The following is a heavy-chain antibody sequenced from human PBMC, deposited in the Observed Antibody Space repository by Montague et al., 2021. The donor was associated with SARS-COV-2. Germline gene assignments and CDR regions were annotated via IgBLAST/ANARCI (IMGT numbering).Heavy chain of an antibody. CDR1: GGTVRDYY. D-gene: IGHD1-1*01. CDR3: ARHSVSEDGTFFRPYFDP. V-gene: IGHV4-59*08. J-gene: IGHJ5*02. CDR2: IFYNGYT. Sequence: SETLSLTCTVSGGTVRDYYWNWIRQTPGKGLEWIGYIFYNGYTKYNPSLESRVTLSVDTPGNQFFLSLRSVTASDTATYFCARHSVSEDGTFFRPYFDPWGQGAQVIVSS.